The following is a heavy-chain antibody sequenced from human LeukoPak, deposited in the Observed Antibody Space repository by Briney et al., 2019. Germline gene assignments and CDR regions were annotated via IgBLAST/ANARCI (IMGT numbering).Heavy chain of an antibody. D-gene: IGHD3-22*01. Sequence: SETLSLTCTVSGDSVTTVSYYWGWIRQPPGRGLEWIGSIYFSGYTYYNWSLKSRVAISIDTSKNQFSLNLTSVTASDTAVYYCARQGRYYYDSTKFTFDYWGQGTLVSVSS. V-gene: IGHV4-39*01. CDR1: GDSVTTVSYY. CDR3: ARQGRYYYDSTKFTFDY. J-gene: IGHJ4*02. CDR2: IYFSGYT.